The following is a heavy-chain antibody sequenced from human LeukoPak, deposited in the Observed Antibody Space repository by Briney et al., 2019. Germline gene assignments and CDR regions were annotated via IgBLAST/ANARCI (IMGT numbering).Heavy chain of an antibody. J-gene: IGHJ4*02. V-gene: IGHV3-33*07. D-gene: IGHD6-19*01. CDR1: GFIFSDYG. CDR3: ARDSRGGWSGYFDY. Sequence: GRSLRLSCAASGFIFSDYGMYCVRQAPGEGLDWVAVIWHDGSAEFYADSVKGRFSISRDDSKNTVYLQMNSLRAEDTALYYCARDSRGGWSGYFDYWGQGIVVTVSS. CDR2: IWHDGSAE.